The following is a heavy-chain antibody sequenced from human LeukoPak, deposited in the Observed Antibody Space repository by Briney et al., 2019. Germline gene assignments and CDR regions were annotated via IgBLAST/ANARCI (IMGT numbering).Heavy chain of an antibody. CDR3: ARDPYLLGGWFDP. D-gene: IGHD3-10*01. CDR1: GFTFSIYA. CDR2: IKQDGSEK. Sequence: GGSLRLSCAASGFTFSIYAMSWVRQAPGKGLEWVANIKQDGSEKYYVDSVKGRFTISRDNAKNSLYLQMNSLRAEDTAVYYCARDPYLLGGWFDPWGQGTLVTVSS. V-gene: IGHV3-7*01. J-gene: IGHJ5*02.